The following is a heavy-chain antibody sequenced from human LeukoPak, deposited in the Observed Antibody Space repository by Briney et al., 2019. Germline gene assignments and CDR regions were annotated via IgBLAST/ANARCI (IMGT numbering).Heavy chain of an antibody. J-gene: IGHJ4*02. V-gene: IGHV5-51*01. CDR3: ARHRASSGYGGCDLDY. CDR1: GYDFTSYW. Sequence: GESLKISCKASGYDFTSYWIGWVRQMPGKGLEWMGITYPGGSDTRYSPSFQGQVTISADKSISTAYLQWSSLKASDTAIYYCARHRASSGYGGCDLDYWGQGTLVTVSS. CDR2: TYPGGSDT. D-gene: IGHD5-12*01.